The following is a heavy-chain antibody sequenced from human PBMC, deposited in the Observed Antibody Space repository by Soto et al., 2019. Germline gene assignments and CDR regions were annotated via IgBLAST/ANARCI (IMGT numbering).Heavy chain of an antibody. D-gene: IGHD6-19*01. CDR1: GYTFTNYY. CDR3: AREAVAGQRDDAFDI. J-gene: IGHJ3*02. V-gene: IGHV1-46*01. Sequence: QVQLVQSGAEVKKPGASVKVSCKASGYTFTNYYMHWVRQAPGQGLEWMGIINPSAGTTTYAQRFQGRVTMTRDTSTNTVYMELSSLRSEDTAVYYCAREAVAGQRDDAFDIWGQGTMVTVSS. CDR2: INPSAGTT.